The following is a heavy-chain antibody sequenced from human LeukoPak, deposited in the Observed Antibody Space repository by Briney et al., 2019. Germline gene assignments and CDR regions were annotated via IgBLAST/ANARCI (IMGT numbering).Heavy chain of an antibody. V-gene: IGHV4-59*08. CDR1: GDSIIGDY. CDR2: FHHTAGT. CDR3: ARLLDYDSSGDPHTFDI. J-gene: IGHJ3*02. D-gene: IGHD3-22*01. Sequence: SETLSLTCTVSGDSIIGDYWSWIRQSPRKGLEWIGYFHHTAGTRYNPSLQSRVTISIDTSRNHFSLKLNSLSAADTAVYFCARLLDYDSSGDPHTFDIWGQGTVVTVSS.